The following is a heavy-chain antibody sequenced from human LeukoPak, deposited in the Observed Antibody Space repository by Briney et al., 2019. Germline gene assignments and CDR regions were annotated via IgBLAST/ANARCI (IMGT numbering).Heavy chain of an antibody. Sequence: GGSLRLSCAASGFSISYYEMNWVRQAPGKGLEWISYISSKGSAIYYADSVKGRFSISRDNAKNSLYLQMNSLRAQDTAVYYCARANSLGYWGQGTLVTVSS. D-gene: IGHD2/OR15-2a*01. J-gene: IGHJ4*02. CDR1: GFSISYYE. V-gene: IGHV3-48*03. CDR2: ISSKGSAI. CDR3: ARANSLGY.